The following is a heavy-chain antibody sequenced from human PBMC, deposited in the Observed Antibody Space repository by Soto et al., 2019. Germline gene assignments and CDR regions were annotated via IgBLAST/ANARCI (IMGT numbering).Heavy chain of an antibody. V-gene: IGHV1-8*01. J-gene: IGHJ4*02. D-gene: IGHD3-16*01. CDR3: ARDLGGPDY. CDR1: GYTFTSYD. Sequence: ASVKVSCKASGYTFTSYDINWVRQAPGQGLEWVGWINPTSEYTAHAQKFQGRVTLTREISTATAYMELRADDTAVYYCARDLGGPDYWGRGTSVTVSS. CDR2: INPTSEYT.